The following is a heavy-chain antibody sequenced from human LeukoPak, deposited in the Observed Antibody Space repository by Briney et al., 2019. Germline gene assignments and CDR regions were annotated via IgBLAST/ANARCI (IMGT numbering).Heavy chain of an antibody. CDR3: AEDIFTYISGCADV. D-gene: IGHD6-19*01. CDR1: GFTFDDYA. V-gene: IGHV3-9*01. CDR2: ISWNSGSV. Sequence: GGSLRLSCAASGFTFDDYAMHWVRQAPGKGLEWVSGISWNSGSVDYADSVKGRFTISRDSAKNSLYLQMNSLRAEDTALYYCAEDIFTYISGCADVWGKGTTVTVSS. J-gene: IGHJ6*04.